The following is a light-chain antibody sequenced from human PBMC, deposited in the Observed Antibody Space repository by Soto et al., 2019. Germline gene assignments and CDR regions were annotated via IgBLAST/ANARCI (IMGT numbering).Light chain of an antibody. CDR3: QPYNNWPLT. J-gene: IGKJ4*01. Sequence: DIQMTQSPSSLSASVGDRVTITCQASQDISNYLNWYQQKPGKAPKLLIYDASNLETGVPSRFSGSGSGTDFTFTINSLQSEDFAVYYCQPYNNWPLTFGGGTKVEIK. CDR2: DAS. V-gene: IGKV1-33*01. CDR1: QDISNY.